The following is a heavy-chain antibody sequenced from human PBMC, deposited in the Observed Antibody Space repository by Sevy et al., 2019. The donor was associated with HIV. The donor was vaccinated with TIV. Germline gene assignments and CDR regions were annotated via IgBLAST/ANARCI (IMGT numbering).Heavy chain of an antibody. CDR3: ARGRRKQQLVLYYYYGMDV. Sequence: SETLSLTCAVYGGSFSGYYWSWIRQPPGKGLEWIGEINHSGSTNYNPSLKSRVTISVDTSKNQFSQKLSSVTAADTAVYYCARGRRKQQLVLYYYYGMDVWGQGTTVTVSS. CDR2: INHSGST. D-gene: IGHD6-13*01. V-gene: IGHV4-34*01. CDR1: GGSFSGYY. J-gene: IGHJ6*02.